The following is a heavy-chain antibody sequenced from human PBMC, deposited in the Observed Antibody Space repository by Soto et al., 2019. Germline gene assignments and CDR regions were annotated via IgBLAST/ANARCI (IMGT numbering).Heavy chain of an antibody. CDR3: ARATFFRKRYYDATDYYFFDY. D-gene: IGHD3-22*01. Sequence: SETLSLTCAVSGGSINSAGYSWSWIRQPPGKGLEWIGYIYHSGSTYYNPSLKSRVTISLDRSNNHFSLKLSSVTAADTAVYYCARATFFRKRYYDATDYYFFDYWGQGTLVTVSS. CDR1: GGSINSAGYS. J-gene: IGHJ4*02. CDR2: IYHSGST. V-gene: IGHV4-30-2*01.